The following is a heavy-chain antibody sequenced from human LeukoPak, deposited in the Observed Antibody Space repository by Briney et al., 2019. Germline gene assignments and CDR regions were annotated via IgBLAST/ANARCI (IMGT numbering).Heavy chain of an antibody. D-gene: IGHD3-22*01. Sequence: PSESLSLTCTFSGASISDNYCNSIRQPPGKGLEWIGYIFFSGSTNYNPSLKSRVTISLDKSKNQFSLKLNSVTAADTAVYYFAGDDKGAIEMWGRGTMVTVSS. CDR3: AGDDKGAIEM. CDR2: IFFSGST. CDR1: GASISDNY. V-gene: IGHV4-59*01. J-gene: IGHJ3*02.